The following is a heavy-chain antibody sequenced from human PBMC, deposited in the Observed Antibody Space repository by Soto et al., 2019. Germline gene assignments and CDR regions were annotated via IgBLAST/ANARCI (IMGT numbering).Heavy chain of an antibody. Sequence: EVQLVESGGGLVQPGGSLRLSCAASGFTFSSYWMHWVRQAPGKGLVWVSRINSDGSSTSYADSVKGRFTISRDNAKNALYRQMNSRRAEDTAGYYGERGRWRLALGDFYGRAVWGKGPTVTVSS. CDR2: INSDGSST. J-gene: IGHJ6*04. CDR1: GFTFSSYW. V-gene: IGHV3-74*01. CDR3: ERGRWRLALGDFYGRAV. D-gene: IGHD3-16*01.